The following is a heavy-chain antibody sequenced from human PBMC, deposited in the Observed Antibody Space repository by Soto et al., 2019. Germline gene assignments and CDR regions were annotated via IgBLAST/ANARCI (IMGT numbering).Heavy chain of an antibody. CDR1: GFTFSSYA. CDR2: ISSNGDNT. CDR3: GRIAVAGCLDY. V-gene: IGHV3-64D*06. D-gene: IGHD6-19*01. Sequence: GGSLRLSCSASGFTFSSYAMHWVRQAPGKGLEYVSGISSNGDNTYHADSVEGRFAISRDNSKNTLYLQMSSLRAEDTAVYYCGRIAVAGCLDYWGQGTPVTVSS. J-gene: IGHJ4*02.